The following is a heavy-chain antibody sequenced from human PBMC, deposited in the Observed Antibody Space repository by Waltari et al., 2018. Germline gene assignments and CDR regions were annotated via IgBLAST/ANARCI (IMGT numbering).Heavy chain of an antibody. CDR2: ISSSSSYI. Sequence: EVQLVESGGGLVKPGGSLRLSCAASGFTFSNYNMNWVRQSPGKGLGWVSCISSSSSYIYDADSVKGRFTISRDNAKNSLYLQMNSLRAEDTAVYYCARNYDSSGYYFDYWGQGTLVTVSS. V-gene: IGHV3-21*01. CDR3: ARNYDSSGYYFDY. J-gene: IGHJ4*02. CDR1: GFTFSNYN. D-gene: IGHD3-22*01.